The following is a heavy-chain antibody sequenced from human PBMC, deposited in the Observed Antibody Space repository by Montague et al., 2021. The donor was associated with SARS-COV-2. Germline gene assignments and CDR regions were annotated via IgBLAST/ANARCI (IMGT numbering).Heavy chain of an antibody. J-gene: IGHJ6*03. Sequence: SETLSLTCTVSGGSVSSNPYYWGWIRQPPGRGLEWVGSISYSGRTYFSPSLQSRLTISVYSSENQFSLRLSSVTAADTAVYYCASSYYYGSGTYVYNYYMDVWGKGTTVTVSS. D-gene: IGHD3-10*01. V-gene: IGHV4-39*01. CDR3: ASSYYYGSGTYVYNYYMDV. CDR1: GGSVSSNPYY. CDR2: ISYSGRT.